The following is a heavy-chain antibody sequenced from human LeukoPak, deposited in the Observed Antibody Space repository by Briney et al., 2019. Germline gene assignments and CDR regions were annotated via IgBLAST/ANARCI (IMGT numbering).Heavy chain of an antibody. V-gene: IGHV3-9*01. J-gene: IGHJ3*02. Sequence: GGSPRLSCAASGFTFDDYAMHWVRQAPGKGLEWVSGISWNSGSIGYADSVKGRFTISRDNAKNSLYLQMNSLRAEDTAVYYCARDLNDYGDTQGAFDIWGQGTMVTVSS. D-gene: IGHD4-17*01. CDR1: GFTFDDYA. CDR2: ISWNSGSI. CDR3: ARDLNDYGDTQGAFDI.